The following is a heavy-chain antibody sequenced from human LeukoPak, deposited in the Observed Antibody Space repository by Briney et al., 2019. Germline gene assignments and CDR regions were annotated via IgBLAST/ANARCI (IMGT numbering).Heavy chain of an antibody. CDR2: INPSGGST. V-gene: IGHV1-46*01. J-gene: IGHJ4*02. CDR1: GYTFTSYY. D-gene: IGHD1-1*01. CDR3: ARSHRYNEDY. Sequence: ASVKVSCKASGYTFTSYYMHWVRQAPGQGLEWMGIINPSGGSTSYAQKFQGRVTITADKSTSTAYMELSSLRSEDTAVYYCARSHRYNEDYWGQGTLVTVSS.